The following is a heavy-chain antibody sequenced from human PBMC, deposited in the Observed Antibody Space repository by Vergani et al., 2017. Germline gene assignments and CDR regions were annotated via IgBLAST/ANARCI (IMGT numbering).Heavy chain of an antibody. CDR3: ARDVEQGYSYGYHWYYYGMDV. CDR2: ISAYNGNT. D-gene: IGHD5-18*01. V-gene: IGHV1-18*04. J-gene: IGHJ6*02. Sequence: QVQLVQSGAEVKKPGASVKVSCKASGYTFTSYGISWVRQAPGQGLEWMGWISAYNGNTNYAQKLQGRVTMTTDTSTSTAYMELRSLRSDDTAVYYCARDVEQGYSYGYHWYYYGMDVWGQGTMVTVSS. CDR1: GYTFTSYG.